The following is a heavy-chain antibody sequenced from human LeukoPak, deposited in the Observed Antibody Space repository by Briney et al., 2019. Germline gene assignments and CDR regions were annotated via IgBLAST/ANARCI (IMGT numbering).Heavy chain of an antibody. J-gene: IGHJ6*02. CDR1: GFTFSNYA. CDR2: ISSNGGST. Sequence: PGGSLRLSCAASGFTFSNYAMPWVRQAPGKGLEYVSAISSNGGSTDYANSVKGRFTISRDNSKNTLDLQMGSLRVGDMAVYYCARTSITTMGYYYYGMDVWGQGTTVTVSS. V-gene: IGHV3-64*01. D-gene: IGHD1-1*01. CDR3: ARTSITTMGYYYYGMDV.